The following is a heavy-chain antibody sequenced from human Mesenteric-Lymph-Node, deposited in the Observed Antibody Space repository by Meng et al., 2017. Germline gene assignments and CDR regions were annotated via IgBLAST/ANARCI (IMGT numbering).Heavy chain of an antibody. CDR2: ISPNSGVT. Sequence: ASVKVSCKSSGYTFTDYYLHWVRQAPGQGLEWMGRISPNSGVTNYAQKFQGKVTMTRDTSMNTAYLELSSPTSDDTAVYYCARDRELSSFDYWGQGTLVTVSS. CDR3: ARDRELSSFDY. J-gene: IGHJ4*02. CDR1: GYTFTDYY. D-gene: IGHD1-26*01. V-gene: IGHV1-2*06.